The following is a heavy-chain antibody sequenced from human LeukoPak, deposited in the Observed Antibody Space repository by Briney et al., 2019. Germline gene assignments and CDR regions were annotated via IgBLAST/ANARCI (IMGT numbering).Heavy chain of an antibody. CDR1: GLTFSSYE. Sequence: GGSLRLSCTASGLTFSSYEMDWVRQAPGKGLEWVSGISDSGGRTYYADSVKGRFSISRDNSQNTLFLQMNSLRAEDTAVYYCAKAGGASWYDYWGEGTLVTVSS. CDR2: ISDSGGRT. V-gene: IGHV3-23*01. CDR3: AKAGGASWYDY. J-gene: IGHJ4*02. D-gene: IGHD6-13*01.